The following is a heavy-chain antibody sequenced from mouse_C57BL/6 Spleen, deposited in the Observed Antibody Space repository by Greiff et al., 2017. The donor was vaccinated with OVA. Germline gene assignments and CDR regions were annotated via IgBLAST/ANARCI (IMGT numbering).Heavy chain of an antibody. CDR3: ARRRARYYAMDY. CDR1: GFTFSSYG. Sequence: EVQLKESGGDLVKPGGSLKLSCAASGFTFSSYGMSWVRQTPDKRLEWVATISSGGSYTYYPDSVKGRFTISRDNAKNTLYLQMSSLKSEDTAMYYCARRRARYYAMDYWGQGTSVTVSS. CDR2: ISSGGSYT. J-gene: IGHJ4*01. V-gene: IGHV5-6*01.